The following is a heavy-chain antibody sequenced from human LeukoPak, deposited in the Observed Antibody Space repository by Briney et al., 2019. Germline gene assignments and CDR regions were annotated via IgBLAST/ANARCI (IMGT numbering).Heavy chain of an antibody. CDR1: GGSISSYY. D-gene: IGHD5-18*01. Sequence: SETLSLTCTVSGGSISSYYWSWIRQPPGKGLEWIGYIYYSGSTNYNPSLKSRVTISVDTSKNQFSLKLSSVTAADTAVYYCARALIAYSPNPRFDPWGQGTLVTVSS. CDR2: IYYSGST. V-gene: IGHV4-59*01. CDR3: ARALIAYSPNPRFDP. J-gene: IGHJ5*02.